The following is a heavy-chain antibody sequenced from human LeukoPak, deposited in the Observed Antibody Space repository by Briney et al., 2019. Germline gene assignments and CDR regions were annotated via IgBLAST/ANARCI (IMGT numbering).Heavy chain of an antibody. D-gene: IGHD6-25*01. CDR1: GFSFISHW. CDR3: LGSGDFG. Sequence: GGSLRLSCAASGFSFISHWMNWVRQAPGRGLEWVATTNPAGSQQYYIASVKAPFTISRPNAKKSLYLQMNSLRAEDTAVYYCLGSGDFGWGQGTLVTVSS. V-gene: IGHV3-7*01. J-gene: IGHJ4*02. CDR2: TNPAGSQQ.